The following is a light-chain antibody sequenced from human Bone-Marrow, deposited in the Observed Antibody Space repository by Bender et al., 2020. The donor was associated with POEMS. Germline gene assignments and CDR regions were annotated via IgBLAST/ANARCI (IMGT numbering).Light chain of an antibody. CDR3: SSYAGSNNLV. Sequence: QSALTQPASVSGSPGQSITISCTGSNDDVGYYNLVSWYQQHPGKAPKLMIYEVSKRPSGVPDRFSGSKSGNTASLTVSGLQAEDEADYYCSSYAGSNNLVFGGGTKLTVL. J-gene: IGLJ2*01. V-gene: IGLV2-8*01. CDR2: EVS. CDR1: NDDVGYYNL.